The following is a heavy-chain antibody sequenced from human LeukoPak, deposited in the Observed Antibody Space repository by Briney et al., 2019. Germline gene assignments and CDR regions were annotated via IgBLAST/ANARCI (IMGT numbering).Heavy chain of an antibody. J-gene: IGHJ3*02. D-gene: IGHD3-22*01. Sequence: SETLSLTCTVSGGSISSYYWSWVRQPPGEGVDWIGYIYYSGITNYNPSLNSRVTISVDTSKNQFSLKMSSVTAADTAVYYCARLVGYYDSSGYVHDAFDIWGQGTMVTVSS. V-gene: IGHV4-59*08. CDR2: IYYSGIT. CDR1: GGSISSYY. CDR3: ARLVGYYDSSGYVHDAFDI.